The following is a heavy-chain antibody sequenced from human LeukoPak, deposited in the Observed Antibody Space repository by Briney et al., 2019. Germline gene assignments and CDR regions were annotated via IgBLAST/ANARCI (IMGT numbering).Heavy chain of an antibody. J-gene: IGHJ5*02. CDR2: INPNSGGT. D-gene: IGHD3-22*01. V-gene: IGHV1-2*02. CDR1: GYTFTGYY. CDR3: ARVGGRGYYDSSGYYYGFLSPHVNWFDP. Sequence: GASVKVSCKASGYTFTGYYMHWVRQAPGQGLEWMGWINPNSGGTNYAQKFQGRVTMTRDTSISTAYMELSRLRSDDTAVYYCARVGGRGYYDSSGYYYGFLSPHVNWFDPWGQGTLVTVSS.